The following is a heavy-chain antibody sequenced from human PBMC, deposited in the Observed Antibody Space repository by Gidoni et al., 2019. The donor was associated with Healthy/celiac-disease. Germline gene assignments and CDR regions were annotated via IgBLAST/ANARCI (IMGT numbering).Heavy chain of an antibody. CDR3: ARDRGGAYSGYGYYYYGMDV. Sequence: QVQLQESGPGLVKPSGTLSLTCAVSGGSISSSNWWSWVRQPPGKGLEWIGEIYHRGSTNYNPSRKSRVTISVDKSKNQFSLKLSSVTAADTAVYYCARDRGGAYSGYGYYYYGMDVWGQGTTVTVSS. CDR1: GGSISSSNW. CDR2: IYHRGST. D-gene: IGHD5-12*01. V-gene: IGHV4-4*02. J-gene: IGHJ6*02.